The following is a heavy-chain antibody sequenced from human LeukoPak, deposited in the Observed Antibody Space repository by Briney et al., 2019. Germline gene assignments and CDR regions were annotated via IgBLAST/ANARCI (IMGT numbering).Heavy chain of an antibody. Sequence: TSETLSLTCTVSGYSISSGYYWGWIRQPPGKGLEWIGSIYHSGSTYYNPSLKSRVTISVDTSKNQFSLKLSSVTAADTAVYYCARDRNYYGSGSYSYDAFDIWGQGTMVTVSS. V-gene: IGHV4-38-2*02. J-gene: IGHJ3*02. CDR3: ARDRNYYGSGSYSYDAFDI. D-gene: IGHD3-10*01. CDR2: IYHSGST. CDR1: GYSISSGYY.